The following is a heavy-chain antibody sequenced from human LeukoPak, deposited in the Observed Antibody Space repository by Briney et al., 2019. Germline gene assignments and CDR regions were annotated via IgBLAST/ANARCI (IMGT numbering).Heavy chain of an antibody. CDR3: ARDLVGANGGFDY. D-gene: IGHD1-26*01. CDR1: GYTFTGYY. J-gene: IGHJ4*02. V-gene: IGHV1-2*06. CDR2: INPNSGGT. Sequence: ASVKVSCKASGYTFTGYYMHWVRQAPGQGLEWMGRINPNSGGTNYAQKFQGRVTMTRDTSISTAYMELSRLRSDDTAVCYCARDLVGANGGFDYWGQGTLVTVSS.